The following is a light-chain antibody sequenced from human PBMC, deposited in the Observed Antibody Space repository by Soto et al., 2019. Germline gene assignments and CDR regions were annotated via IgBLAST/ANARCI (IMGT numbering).Light chain of an antibody. CDR3: QQRSNWPRT. V-gene: IGKV3D-20*02. Sequence: IVLTPSPGTLSLSPVYISNLSGLSSQSVSSSYLAWYQQKPGQAPRLLIYGASSRATGIPDRFSGSGSGTDFTLTISSLEPEDFAVYYCQQRSNWPRTFGQGTKVDIK. J-gene: IGKJ1*01. CDR2: GAS. CDR1: QSVSSSY.